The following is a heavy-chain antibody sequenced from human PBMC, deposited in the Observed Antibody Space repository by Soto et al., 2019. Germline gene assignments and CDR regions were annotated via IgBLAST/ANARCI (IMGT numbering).Heavy chain of an antibody. J-gene: IGHJ6*03. CDR3: AGRIAAAGVEYYYYYYYMDV. CDR1: GFTVSSNY. D-gene: IGHD6-13*01. CDR2: IYSGGST. V-gene: IGHV3-53*04. Sequence: PGGSLRLSCAASGFTVSSNYMSWVRQAPGKGLEWVSVIYSGGSTYYADSVKGRFTISRHNSKNTLYLQMNSLRAEDTAVYYCAGRIAAAGVEYYYYYYYMDVWGKGTTVTVSS.